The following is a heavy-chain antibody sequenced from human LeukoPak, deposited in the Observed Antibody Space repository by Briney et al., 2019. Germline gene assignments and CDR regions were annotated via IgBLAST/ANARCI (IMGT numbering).Heavy chain of an antibody. V-gene: IGHV3-49*03. J-gene: IGHJ5*02. CDR1: GFTFGDYA. D-gene: IGHD3-22*01. CDR3: TSDVRSYYDSSGYYYGGS. Sequence: GGSLRLSCTASGFTFGDYAMSWFRQAPGKGLEWVGFIRSKPYGGTTEYAASVKGRFTISRDDSKSIAYLQMNSLKTEDTAVYYCTSDVRSYYDSSGYYYGGSWGQGTLVTVSS. CDR2: IRSKPYGGTT.